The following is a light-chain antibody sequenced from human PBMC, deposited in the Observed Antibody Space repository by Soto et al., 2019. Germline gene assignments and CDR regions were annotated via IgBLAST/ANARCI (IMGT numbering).Light chain of an antibody. J-gene: IGKJ5*01. CDR3: QQYGSSPIT. V-gene: IGKV3-20*01. CDR1: QTVSSS. Sequence: EIVLTQSPGTLSLSPGERATLSCRASQTVSSSLAWYQQKPGQAPRLLIYGASGRATGIPARFSGSGSGTDFTLTISRLEPEDFAVYYCQQYGSSPITFGQGTRLEI. CDR2: GAS.